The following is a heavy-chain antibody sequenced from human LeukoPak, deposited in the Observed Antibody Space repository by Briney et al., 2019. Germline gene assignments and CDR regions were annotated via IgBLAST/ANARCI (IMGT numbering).Heavy chain of an antibody. V-gene: IGHV6-1*01. J-gene: IGHJ4*02. CDR2: TYYRSKWIN. D-gene: IGHD1-26*01. Sequence: SQTLSLTCAISGDSVSSSSSAWHWIRQSPSRGLEWLGRTYYRSKWINDYAVSVKSRLTIHPDTTKNQFSLQLDPVTPEDTAVYYCARSYRPDFDYWGQGTLVTVSS. CDR1: GDSVSSSSSA. CDR3: ARSYRPDFDY.